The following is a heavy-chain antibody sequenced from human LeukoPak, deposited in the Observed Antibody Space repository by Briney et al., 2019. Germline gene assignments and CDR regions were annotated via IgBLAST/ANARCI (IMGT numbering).Heavy chain of an antibody. CDR1: GLVFSRDN. D-gene: IGHD3-16*01. CDR3: VREVGRPKTFYFDS. J-gene: IGHJ4*02. V-gene: IGHV3-48*04. CDR2: ISETI. Sequence: TGGSLRLTCIASGLVFSRDNMNWVRQAPGRGLEWVAHISETIYYADSVQGRFTISRDNAKNSLYLQMSNLRVDDTAMYYCVREVGRPKTFYFDSCGRGTPVTVSS.